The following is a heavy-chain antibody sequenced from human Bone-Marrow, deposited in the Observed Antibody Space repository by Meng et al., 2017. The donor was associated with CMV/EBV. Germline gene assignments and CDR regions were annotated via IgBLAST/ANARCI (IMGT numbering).Heavy chain of an antibody. Sequence: SGGTFSSYAIRWVRQATGQGLEWMGGIIPIFGTANYAQKFQGRVTITTDESTSTAYMELSSLRSEDTAVYYCAREVPAANLEFNWFDPWGQGTLVTVSS. V-gene: IGHV1-69*05. CDR2: IIPIFGTA. CDR1: GGTFSSYA. CDR3: AREVPAANLEFNWFDP. D-gene: IGHD2-2*01. J-gene: IGHJ5*02.